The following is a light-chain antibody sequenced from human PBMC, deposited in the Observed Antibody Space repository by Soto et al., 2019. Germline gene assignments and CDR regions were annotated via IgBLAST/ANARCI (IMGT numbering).Light chain of an antibody. J-gene: IGKJ1*01. Sequence: DIQLTQSPSFLSASVGDRVTITCRASQDISSHLVWFQQEPGKAPKLLIYAASTLQSGVPSRFTGVGAGTEFTLTISSLQPEDFATYYCLQPNSLPPTFGQGTKVETK. CDR1: QDISSH. CDR2: AAS. CDR3: LQPNSLPPT. V-gene: IGKV1-9*01.